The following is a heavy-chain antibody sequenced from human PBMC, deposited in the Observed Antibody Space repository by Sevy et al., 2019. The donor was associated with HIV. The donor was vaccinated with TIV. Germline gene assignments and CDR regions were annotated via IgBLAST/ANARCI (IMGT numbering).Heavy chain of an antibody. CDR1: RFTFSNYA. D-gene: IGHD2-2*01. V-gene: IGHV3-23*01. Sequence: GGSLRLSCAASRFTFSNYAMSWVRQAPGKGLEWVSSISRSGGGTYYADSVKGRFTISRDNSKNTLYLQMNRLRAEDTAVYYCAKVDVVVPVADYGMDVWGQGTTVTVS. CDR3: AKVDVVVPVADYGMDV. CDR2: ISRSGGGT. J-gene: IGHJ6*02.